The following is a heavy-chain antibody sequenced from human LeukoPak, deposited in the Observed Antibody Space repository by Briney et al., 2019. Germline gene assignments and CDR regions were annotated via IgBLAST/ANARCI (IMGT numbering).Heavy chain of an antibody. V-gene: IGHV3-9*01. CDR3: AKLGYCSSTSCYAFDI. J-gene: IGHJ3*02. Sequence: PGGSLRLSCAASGFTFDDYAMHWVRPAPGTGLEWVSGISWNSGSIGYADSVKGRFTISRDNAKNSLYLQMNSLRAEDTALYYCAKLGYCSSTSCYAFDIWGQGTMVTVSS. CDR1: GFTFDDYA. CDR2: ISWNSGSI. D-gene: IGHD2-2*01.